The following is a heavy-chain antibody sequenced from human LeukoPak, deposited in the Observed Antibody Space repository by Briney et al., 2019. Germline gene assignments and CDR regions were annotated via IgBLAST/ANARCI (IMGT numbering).Heavy chain of an antibody. CDR1: GYSFTSYW. V-gene: IGHV5-51*01. D-gene: IGHD3-22*01. J-gene: IGHJ6*02. Sequence: GEYLKISCKGSGYSFTSYWIGWVRQMPGKGLEWMGIIYPGDSDTRYSPSFQGQVTISADKSISTAYLQWSSLKASDTAMYYCARHVGYDSSGYYYYYYGMDVWGQGTTVTVSS. CDR3: ARHVGYDSSGYYYYYYGMDV. CDR2: IYPGDSDT.